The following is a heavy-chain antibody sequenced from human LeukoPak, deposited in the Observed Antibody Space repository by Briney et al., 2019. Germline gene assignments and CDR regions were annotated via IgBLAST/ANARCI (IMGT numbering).Heavy chain of an antibody. V-gene: IGHV3-33*01. CDR1: GFTFRNHG. D-gene: IGHD3-10*01. CDR2: IYYDGTIK. Sequence: PGRSLRLSCVASGFTFRNHGMHWVRQAPGKGLEWVALIYYDGTIKNYVDSVKGRFTISRDNSKNTLSLQMNSLRADDTAVYYCARDRSKDYFDYWGQGTLVTVSS. CDR3: ARDRSKDYFDY. J-gene: IGHJ4*02.